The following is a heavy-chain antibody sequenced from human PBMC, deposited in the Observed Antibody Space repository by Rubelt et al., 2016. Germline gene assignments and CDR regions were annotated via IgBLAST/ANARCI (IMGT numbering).Heavy chain of an antibody. Sequence: EVQLVESGGGLIQPGGSLRLSCAASGFTVSSNYMSWVRQAPGKGLEWVSVIYSGGSTYYADSVKGRFTLSRDNYKNTLYWQMNSLRAGDTAVYYCATSPYDSSGYHSRSFDYWGQGTLVTVSS. J-gene: IGHJ4*02. CDR3: ATSPYDSSGYHSRSFDY. D-gene: IGHD3-22*01. CDR1: GFTVSSNY. CDR2: IYSGGST. V-gene: IGHV3-53*01.